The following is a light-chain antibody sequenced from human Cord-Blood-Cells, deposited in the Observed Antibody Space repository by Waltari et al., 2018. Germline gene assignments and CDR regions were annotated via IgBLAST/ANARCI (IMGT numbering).Light chain of an antibody. CDR1: STDVGAYNY. CDR3: CSYAGSYTNV. CDR2: DVS. J-gene: IGLJ1*01. V-gene: IGLV2-11*01. Sequence: QSALTQPRPVSGSPGQSATISCTGTSTDVGAYNYDPWYQQHPGKAPKLMIYDVSKRPSGVPDRFSGSKSGNTASLTISGLQAEDEADYYCCSYAGSYTNVFGTGTKVTVL.